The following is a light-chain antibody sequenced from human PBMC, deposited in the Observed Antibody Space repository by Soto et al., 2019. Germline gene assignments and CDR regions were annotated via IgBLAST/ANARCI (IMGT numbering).Light chain of an antibody. CDR1: SSDVGGYNY. J-gene: IGLJ1*01. CDR2: EVT. V-gene: IGLV2-14*01. Sequence: QSVLTQPASVSGSPGQSITISCTGTSSDVGGYNYVSWYQQHPGKAPKIMIYEVTNRPSGVSNRFSGSKSGNTASLTISGLQAEDDADYYCSSYTSGFTFNYIFGTGTKLTVL. CDR3: SSYTSGFTFNYI.